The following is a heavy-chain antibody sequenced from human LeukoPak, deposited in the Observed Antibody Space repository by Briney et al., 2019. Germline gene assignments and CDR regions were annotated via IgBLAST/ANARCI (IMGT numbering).Heavy chain of an antibody. D-gene: IGHD3-10*01. Sequence: GGSLRLSCAASGFTFSRYSMNWVRRAPGKGLEWVSSISSSSSYIYYADSVKGRFTISRDNAKNSLYLQMNSLRAEDTAVYYCARSPRSLLWGLYYYYYMDVWGKGTTVTVSS. J-gene: IGHJ6*03. CDR3: ARSPRSLLWGLYYYYYMDV. CDR1: GFTFSRYS. CDR2: ISSSSSYI. V-gene: IGHV3-21*01.